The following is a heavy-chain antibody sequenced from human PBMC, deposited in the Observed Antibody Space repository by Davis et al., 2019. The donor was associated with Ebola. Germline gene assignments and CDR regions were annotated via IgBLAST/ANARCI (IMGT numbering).Heavy chain of an antibody. Sequence: PGGSLRLSCAASGFTFSSYSMNWVRQAPGKGLEWVAVISYDGSNKYYADSVKGRFTISRDNSKNTLYLQMNSLRAEDTAVYYCAKDRGLLPFDYWGQGTLVTVSS. CDR2: ISYDGSNK. CDR3: AKDRGLLPFDY. V-gene: IGHV3-30*18. CDR1: GFTFSSYS. D-gene: IGHD2-15*01. J-gene: IGHJ4*02.